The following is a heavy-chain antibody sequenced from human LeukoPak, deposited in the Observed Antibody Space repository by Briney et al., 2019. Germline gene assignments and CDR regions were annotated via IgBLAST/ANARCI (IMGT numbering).Heavy chain of an antibody. CDR1: GGSISSYY. D-gene: IGHD3-22*01. Sequence: SETLSLTCTVSGGSISSYYWSWIRQPPGKGLEWIGYIYYSGSTNYNPSPKSRVTISVDTSKNQFSLKLSSVTAADTAVYYCAKLRIYDSSIYYFDYWGQGTLVTVSS. CDR2: IYYSGST. J-gene: IGHJ4*02. V-gene: IGHV4-59*01. CDR3: AKLRIYDSSIYYFDY.